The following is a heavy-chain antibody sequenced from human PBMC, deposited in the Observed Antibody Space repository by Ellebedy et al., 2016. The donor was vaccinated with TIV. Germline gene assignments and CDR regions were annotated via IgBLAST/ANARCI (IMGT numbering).Heavy chain of an antibody. CDR3: ARGLVGATRNFDY. CDR1: GYNFGDYW. Sequence: GESLKISCKASGYNFGDYWIGWVRQMPGDGLEWMGIIYPGDSDTRYSPSLQGQVTISADKSISTAYLQWSSLKASDTAMYYCARGLVGATRNFDYWGQGTLVTVSS. J-gene: IGHJ4*02. CDR2: IYPGDSDT. D-gene: IGHD1-26*01. V-gene: IGHV5-51*01.